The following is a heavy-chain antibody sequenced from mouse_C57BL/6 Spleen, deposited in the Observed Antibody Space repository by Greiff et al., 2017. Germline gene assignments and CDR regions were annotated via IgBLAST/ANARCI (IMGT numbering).Heavy chain of an antibody. Sequence: QVQLQQPGAELVKPGASVKLSCKASGYTFTSYWMHWVKQRPGLGLEWIGRIDPNSGGTKYNEKFKSKATLTVDKPSSTAYMQLSSLTSEDSAVYYCARRDYYGSTLFDYWGQGTTLTVSS. CDR3: ARRDYYGSTLFDY. V-gene: IGHV1-72*01. D-gene: IGHD1-1*01. J-gene: IGHJ2*01. CDR2: IDPNSGGT. CDR1: GYTFTSYW.